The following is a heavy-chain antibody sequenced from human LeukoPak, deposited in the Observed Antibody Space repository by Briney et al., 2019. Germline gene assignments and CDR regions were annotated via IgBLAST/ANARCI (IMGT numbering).Heavy chain of an antibody. CDR3: ARQGRDIVVVPAAADY. J-gene: IGHJ4*02. V-gene: IGHV4-30-2*03. CDR1: GGSISSGGYY. D-gene: IGHD2-2*01. CDR2: IYHSGST. Sequence: SETLSPTCTVSGGSISSGGYYWSWIRQPPGKGLEWIGYIYHSGSTYYNPSLKSRVTISVDTSKNQFSLKLSSVTAADTAVYYCARQGRDIVVVPAAADYWGQGTLVTVSS.